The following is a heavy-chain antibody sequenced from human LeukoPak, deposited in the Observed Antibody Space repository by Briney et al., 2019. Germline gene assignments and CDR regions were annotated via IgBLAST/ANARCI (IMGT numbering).Heavy chain of an antibody. CDR2: ITSTSSDI. V-gene: IGHV3-21*01. D-gene: IGHD3-22*01. CDR3: ARDGNDSSGPWDY. CDR1: EFTFSSHA. J-gene: IGHJ4*02. Sequence: GGSLRLSRAASEFTFSSHAMIWVRQAPGKGLEWISSITSTSSDIFYTDSVKGRFTISRDNAKSSLYLQMNSLRAEDTAVYYCARDGNDSSGPWDYWGQGTLVTVSS.